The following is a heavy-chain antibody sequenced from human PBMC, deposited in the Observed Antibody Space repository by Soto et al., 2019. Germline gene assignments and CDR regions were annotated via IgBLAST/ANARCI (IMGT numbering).Heavy chain of an antibody. Sequence: PGGSLRLSCAPSGFPFSRHGMHWVRQSPGKGLEWVAVMSNDGVNEAYADSVKGRFTISRDNSQNTLYLQMNSLRAEDTAVYYCAKDNSNYVDYHDYWGKGRVVTVSS. D-gene: IGHD4-4*01. CDR2: MSNDGVNE. J-gene: IGHJ4*02. V-gene: IGHV3-30*18. CDR3: AKDNSNYVDYHDY. CDR1: GFPFSRHG.